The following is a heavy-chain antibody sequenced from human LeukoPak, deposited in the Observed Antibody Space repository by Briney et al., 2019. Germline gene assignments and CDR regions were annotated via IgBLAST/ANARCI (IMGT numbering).Heavy chain of an antibody. Sequence: GGSPRLSCAASGFTFSNYGIHWVRQAPGKGLEWVAFVRSDGGIKYYADSVKGRFTISRDNSRTTVYLQMNSLRAEDTAVYFCAKVLGTIHYFDYWGQGTLVTVSS. J-gene: IGHJ4*02. CDR2: VRSDGGIK. V-gene: IGHV3-30*02. D-gene: IGHD2/OR15-2a*01. CDR1: GFTFSNYG. CDR3: AKVLGTIHYFDY.